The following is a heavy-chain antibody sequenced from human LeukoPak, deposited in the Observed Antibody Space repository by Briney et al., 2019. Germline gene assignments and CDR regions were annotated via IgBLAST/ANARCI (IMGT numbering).Heavy chain of an antibody. CDR2: ISAYNGNT. V-gene: IGHV1-18*01. J-gene: IGHJ4*02. D-gene: IGHD3-3*01. Sequence: ASVKASCKASGYTFTSYGISWVRQAPGQGLEWMGWISAYNGNTNYAQKLQGRVTMSTDTSTSTAYMELRSLRSDDTAVYYCARAQGGDYDFWSGPIKYYFDYWGQGTLVTVSS. CDR1: GYTFTSYG. CDR3: ARAQGGDYDFWSGPIKYYFDY.